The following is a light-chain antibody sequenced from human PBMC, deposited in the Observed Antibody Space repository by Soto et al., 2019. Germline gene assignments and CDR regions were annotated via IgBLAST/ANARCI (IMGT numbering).Light chain of an antibody. V-gene: IGKV1-5*03. Sequence: DIQMTQSPSTLSASVGDRVSITCRASQTISTWLAWYQQKPGTAPNLLIYTASSLESGVPSTFSGSGSGTEFTLTISSLQPDDFATYYCQQYKTYPRTFGQGTNLDIK. CDR3: QQYKTYPRT. J-gene: IGKJ1*01. CDR2: TAS. CDR1: QTISTW.